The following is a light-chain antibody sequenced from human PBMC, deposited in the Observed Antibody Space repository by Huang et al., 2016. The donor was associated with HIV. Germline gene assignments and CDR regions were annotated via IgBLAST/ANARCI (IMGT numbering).Light chain of an antibody. J-gene: IGKJ2*01. V-gene: IGKV4-1*01. CDR1: QTVLDISNNKNY. Sequence: DIVMTQSPDSLAVSLGERATINCKSSQTVLDISNNKNYLAWYQQKPGQPPKLLIYWASCRESGVPDRFSGSGSGTDFTLTISSLQAEDVAVYYCHQYYDTPYSFGQGTKLEIK. CDR2: WAS. CDR3: HQYYDTPYS.